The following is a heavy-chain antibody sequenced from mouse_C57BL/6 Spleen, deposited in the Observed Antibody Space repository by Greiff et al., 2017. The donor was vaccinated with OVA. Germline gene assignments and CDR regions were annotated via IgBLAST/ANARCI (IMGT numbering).Heavy chain of an antibody. CDR3: ARLPYYYGSSSYWYFDV. V-gene: IGHV5-6*01. J-gene: IGHJ1*03. CDR2: ISSGGSYT. D-gene: IGHD1-1*01. Sequence: DVQLVESGGDLVKPGGSLKLSCAASGFTFSSYGMSWVRQTPDKRLEWVATISSGGSYTYYPDSVKGRFTISRDNAKNTLYLQMSSLKSEDTAMYYCARLPYYYGSSSYWYFDVWGTGTTVTVSS. CDR1: GFTFSSYG.